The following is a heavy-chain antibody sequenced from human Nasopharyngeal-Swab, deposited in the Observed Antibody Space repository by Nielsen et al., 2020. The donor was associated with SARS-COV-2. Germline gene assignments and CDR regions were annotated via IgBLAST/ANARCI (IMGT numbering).Heavy chain of an antibody. Sequence: GGSLRLSCAASGFTFSSYGMHWVRQAPGKGLEWVAFIRYDGSNKYYADSVKGRFTISRDNSKNTLYLQMNSLRAEDTAVYYCAKDRNSGWYVWASGKYFDYWGQGTLVTVSS. CDR3: AKDRNSGWYVWASGKYFDY. D-gene: IGHD6-19*01. V-gene: IGHV3-30*02. CDR1: GFTFSSYG. CDR2: IRYDGSNK. J-gene: IGHJ4*02.